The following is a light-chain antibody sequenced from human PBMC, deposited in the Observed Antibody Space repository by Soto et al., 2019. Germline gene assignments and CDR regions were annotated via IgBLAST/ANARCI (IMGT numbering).Light chain of an antibody. CDR3: CSYTTSSTDV. V-gene: IGLV2-14*01. CDR2: EVN. CDR1: SSDVGGYNY. Sequence: QSVLTQPAPVSGSPGQSITISCTGTSSDVGGYNYVSWYQQHPDKAPKLILYEVNNRPSGVSNRFSGSKSGNTASLTISGLQAEDEADYYCCSYTTSSTDVFGTGTKVTVL. J-gene: IGLJ1*01.